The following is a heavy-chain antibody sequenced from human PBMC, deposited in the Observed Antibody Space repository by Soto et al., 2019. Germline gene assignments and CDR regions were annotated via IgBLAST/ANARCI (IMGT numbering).Heavy chain of an antibody. CDR3: TKASPQWLVHDY. V-gene: IGHV3-53*01. D-gene: IGHD6-19*01. Sequence: QSGVSLRLSCAASGFTVSGDYVSWVRQAPGKGLECVSVIHFGGNTYYADSVKGRFTVSRDNSKSTLYLQMNSLRVEDTAIYFCTKASPQWLVHDYWGQGTLVTVSS. CDR1: GFTVSGDY. J-gene: IGHJ4*02. CDR2: IHFGGNT.